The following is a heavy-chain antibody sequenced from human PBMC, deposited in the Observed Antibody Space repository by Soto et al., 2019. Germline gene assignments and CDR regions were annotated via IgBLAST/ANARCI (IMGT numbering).Heavy chain of an antibody. CDR3: ARDEVAVSPLDD. Sequence: SAKVSCKASGYTFTSYGISWVRQAPGQGLEWMGWISAYNGNTNYAQKLQGRVTMTTDTSTSTAYMELRSLRSDDTAVYYCARDEVAVSPLDDWGQGTLVTVSA. CDR1: GYTFTSYG. V-gene: IGHV1-18*01. J-gene: IGHJ4*02. CDR2: ISAYNGNT. D-gene: IGHD2-21*01.